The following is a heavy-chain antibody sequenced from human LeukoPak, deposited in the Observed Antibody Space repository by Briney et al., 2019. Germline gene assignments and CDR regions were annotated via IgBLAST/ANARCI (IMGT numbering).Heavy chain of an antibody. CDR3: ARRGFVIRSLLLVGFHKEAYYFDY. CDR2: LSGSACGT. J-gene: IGHJ4*02. Sequence: GGSLRLSCAASGFTVSSNYMSWVRQAPGKGLEWVGGLSGSACGTNYADPVKGRFTISRDNAKNTLYLQMSSLRAEDTAVYFCARRGFVIRSLLLVGFHKEAYYFDYWGQGALVTVSS. D-gene: IGHD2-21*01. V-gene: IGHV3-53*01. CDR1: GFTVSSNY.